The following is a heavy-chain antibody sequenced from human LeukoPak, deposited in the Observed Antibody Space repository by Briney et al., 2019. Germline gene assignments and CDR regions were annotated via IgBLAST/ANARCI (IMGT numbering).Heavy chain of an antibody. CDR2: IRYDGSNK. CDR3: AKAGYYYDSSGYPPQGVVY. Sequence: GGSLRLSCAASGFTFSSYGMHWVRQAPGKGLEWVAFIRYDGSNKYYADSVKGRFTISRDNSKNTLYLQMNSLRAEDTAVYYCAKAGYYYDSSGYPPQGVVYWGQGTLVTVSS. D-gene: IGHD3-22*01. J-gene: IGHJ4*02. CDR1: GFTFSSYG. V-gene: IGHV3-30*02.